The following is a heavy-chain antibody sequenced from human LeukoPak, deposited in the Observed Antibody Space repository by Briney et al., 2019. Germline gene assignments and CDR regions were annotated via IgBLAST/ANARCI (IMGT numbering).Heavy chain of an antibody. CDR1: GYTFTSYY. V-gene: IGHV1-46*01. CDR2: INPSGGST. D-gene: IGHD6-13*01. Sequence: ASVKVSCKASGYTFTSYYMHWLRQAPGQGLEWMGIINPSGGSTSYAQKFQGRVTMTRDMSTSTVYMELSSVRSEDTAVYYCARDSCSSWYAYFDYWAREPCAPSPQ. CDR3: ARDSCSSWYAYFDY. J-gene: IGHJ4*02.